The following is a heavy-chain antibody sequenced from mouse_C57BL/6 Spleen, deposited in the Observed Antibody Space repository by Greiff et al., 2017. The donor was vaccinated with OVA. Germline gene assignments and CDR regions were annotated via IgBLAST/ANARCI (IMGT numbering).Heavy chain of an antibody. Sequence: VKLQESGAELARPGASVKLSCKASGYTFTSYGISWVKQRTGQGLEWIGEIYPRSGNTYYNEKFKGKATLTADKSSSTAYMELRSLTSEDSAVYFCARWDYGSSYAMDYWGQGTSVTVSS. V-gene: IGHV1-81*01. CDR3: ARWDYGSSYAMDY. J-gene: IGHJ4*01. CDR1: GYTFTSYG. CDR2: IYPRSGNT. D-gene: IGHD1-1*01.